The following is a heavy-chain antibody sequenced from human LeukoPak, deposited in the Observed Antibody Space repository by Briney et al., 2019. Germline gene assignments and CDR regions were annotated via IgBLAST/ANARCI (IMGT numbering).Heavy chain of an antibody. Sequence: SETLSLTCTVSGGSISSYYWSWIRQPPGKGLEWIGYIYYSGSTNYNPSLKSRVTISVDTSKNQFSLKLSSVTAADTAVYYCARGPWNSYYYDSSGYYYRNGKYYFDYWGQGTLVTVSS. J-gene: IGHJ4*02. V-gene: IGHV4-59*12. D-gene: IGHD3-22*01. CDR2: IYYSGST. CDR1: GGSISSYY. CDR3: ARGPWNSYYYDSSGYYYRNGKYYFDY.